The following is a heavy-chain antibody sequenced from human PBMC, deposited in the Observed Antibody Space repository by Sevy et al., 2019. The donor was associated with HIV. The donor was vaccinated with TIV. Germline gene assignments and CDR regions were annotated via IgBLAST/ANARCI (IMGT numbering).Heavy chain of an antibody. CDR3: ARALVVVPAATLGY. D-gene: IGHD2-2*01. CDR1: EFIFSNYN. V-gene: IGHV3-21*01. J-gene: IGHJ4*02. Sequence: GGSLRLSCAASEFIFSNYNMKWVRRAPGKGLEWVSSSSSSSNDIDYADSVKGRFTISRDNVKNSLYLQMNSLRAEDTAVYYCARALVVVPAATLGYWGQGTLVTVSS. CDR2: SSSSSNDI.